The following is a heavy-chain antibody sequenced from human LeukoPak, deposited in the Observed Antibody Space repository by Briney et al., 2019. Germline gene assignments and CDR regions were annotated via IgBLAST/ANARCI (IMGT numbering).Heavy chain of an antibody. Sequence: GGSLRLSCAASGFTVSTNYMSWVRQAPGKGLEWVSVIYSDGRSYYADSVKGRFTISRDNSKNTLYLQMNSLRAEDTAVYYCARDSGRFDVFDIWGQGTMVTVSS. CDR1: GFTVSTNY. D-gene: IGHD3-10*01. CDR2: IYSDGRS. CDR3: ARDSGRFDVFDI. J-gene: IGHJ3*02. V-gene: IGHV3-53*01.